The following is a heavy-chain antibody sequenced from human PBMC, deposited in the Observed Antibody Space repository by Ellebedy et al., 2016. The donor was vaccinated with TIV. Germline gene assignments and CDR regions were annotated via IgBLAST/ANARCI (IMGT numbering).Heavy chain of an antibody. CDR1: GFTFSSYA. V-gene: IGHV3-30-3*01. Sequence: GGSLRLSXAASGFTFSSYAMHWVRQAPGKGLEWVAVISYDGSNKYYADSVKGRFTISRDNSKNTLYLQMNSLRAEDTAVYYCANNGAVAGYYFDYWGQGTLVTVSS. CDR3: ANNGAVAGYYFDY. J-gene: IGHJ4*02. D-gene: IGHD6-19*01. CDR2: ISYDGSNK.